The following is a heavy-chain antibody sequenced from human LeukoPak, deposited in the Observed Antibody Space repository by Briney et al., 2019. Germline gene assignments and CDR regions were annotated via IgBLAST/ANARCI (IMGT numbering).Heavy chain of an antibody. CDR3: ARGANGASGYPFDY. V-gene: IGHV3-13*01. CDR2: IRTAGDE. Sequence: QPGESLTLSCAASGFTFSTYDMHWVRQATGRGLEWVSGIRTAGDEYYPGSVKGRFSVSRENAKNSLHPQMNSLRAGDTAVYYCARGANGASGYPFDYWGQGTLVTVSS. D-gene: IGHD3-22*01. CDR1: GFTFSTYD. J-gene: IGHJ4*02.